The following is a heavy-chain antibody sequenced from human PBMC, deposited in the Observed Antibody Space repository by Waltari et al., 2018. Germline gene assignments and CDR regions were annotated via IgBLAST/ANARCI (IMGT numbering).Heavy chain of an antibody. CDR1: GFTFSSYE. V-gene: IGHV3-48*03. CDR2: ISSSGSTI. CDR3: ARDHYYDSSGYYY. D-gene: IGHD3-22*01. Sequence: EVQLVESGGGLVQPGGSLRLSCAASGFTFSSYEMNWVRPAPGKGLEWVSYISSSGSTIYYADSVKGRFTISRDNAKNSLYLQMNSLRAEDTAVYYCARDHYYDSSGYYYWGQGTLVTVSS. J-gene: IGHJ4*02.